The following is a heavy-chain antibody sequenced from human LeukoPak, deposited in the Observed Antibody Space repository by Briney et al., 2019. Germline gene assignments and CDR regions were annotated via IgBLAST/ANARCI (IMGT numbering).Heavy chain of an antibody. Sequence: GASVKVSCKASGYTFTGYYMHWVRQAPGQGLEWMGWINPNSGGTNYAQKFQGRVTMTRDTSISTAYMELSRLRSDDTAVYYCARDGSMVRGVPTQNWFDPWGQGTLVTVSS. J-gene: IGHJ5*02. V-gene: IGHV1-2*02. CDR2: INPNSGGT. D-gene: IGHD3-10*01. CDR3: ARDGSMVRGVPTQNWFDP. CDR1: GYTFTGYY.